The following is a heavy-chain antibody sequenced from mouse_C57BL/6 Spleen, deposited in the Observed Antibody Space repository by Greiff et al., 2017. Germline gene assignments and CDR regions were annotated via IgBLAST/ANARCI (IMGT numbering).Heavy chain of an antibody. J-gene: IGHJ1*03. D-gene: IGHD2-1*01. CDR1: GYSITSGYY. V-gene: IGHV3-6*01. Sequence: EVKLEESGPGLVKPSQSLSLTCSVTGYSITSGYYWNWIRQFPGNKLEWMGYISYDGSNNYNPSLKNRSSITRDTSKNQFFLKLNSVTTEDTATYYCAVDYGNYAWYFDVWGTGTTVTVSS. CDR2: ISYDGSN. CDR3: AVDYGNYAWYFDV.